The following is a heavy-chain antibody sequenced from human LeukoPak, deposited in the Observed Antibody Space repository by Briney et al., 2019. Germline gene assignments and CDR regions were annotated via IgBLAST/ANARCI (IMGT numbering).Heavy chain of an antibody. CDR1: GFTVSINY. Sequence: GGSLRLSCAASGFTVSINYMSWVRQAPGKGLEWVAVIYSGGNTYYADSVKGRFTISRDNSKNTVYLQMNSLRAEDTAVYYCARDKAGYGNYYYGMDVWGQGTTVTVSS. CDR3: ARDKAGYGNYYYGMDV. D-gene: IGHD4-17*01. V-gene: IGHV3-53*01. J-gene: IGHJ6*02. CDR2: IYSGGNT.